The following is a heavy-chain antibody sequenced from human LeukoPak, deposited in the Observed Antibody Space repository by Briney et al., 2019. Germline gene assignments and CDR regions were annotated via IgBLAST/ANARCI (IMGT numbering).Heavy chain of an antibody. CDR1: GSTFTGYY. CDR2: IIPNSGDT. V-gene: IGHV1-2*06. D-gene: IGHD6-19*01. J-gene: IGHJ4*02. Sequence: ASVTVCCKASGSTFTGYYIHRVRQAPGPGLGWMGRIIPNSGDTKYAQKFQGRVAMTRDTSISTVYMELSGLRSDDTAVYHCARASSGLYFLDYWGQGTLVTVSS. CDR3: ARASSGLYFLDY.